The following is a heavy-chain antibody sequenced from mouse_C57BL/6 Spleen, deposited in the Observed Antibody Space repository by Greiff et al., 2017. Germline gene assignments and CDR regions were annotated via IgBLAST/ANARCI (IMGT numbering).Heavy chain of an antibody. J-gene: IGHJ2*01. CDR1: GYSFTDYN. V-gene: IGHV1-39*01. D-gene: IGHD2-4*01. CDR3: ARRRHYDYDPYYCDD. Sequence: EVQLQQSGPELVKPGASVKISCKASGYSFTDYNMNWVKQSNGKSLEWIGVINPNYGTTSYNQKFKGKATLTVDQSSSTAYMQLNSRTSEDSAVXYCARRRHYDYDPYYCDDWGKGTTLTVSS. CDR2: INPNYGTT.